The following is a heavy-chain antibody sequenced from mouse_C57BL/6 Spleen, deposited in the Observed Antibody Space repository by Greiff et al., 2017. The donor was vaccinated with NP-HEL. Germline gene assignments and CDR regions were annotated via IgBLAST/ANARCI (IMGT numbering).Heavy chain of an antibody. CDR1: GYAFSSSW. CDR3: ARWGTGKEYYFDY. V-gene: IGHV1-82*01. J-gene: IGHJ2*01. D-gene: IGHD4-1*01. CDR2: IYPGDGDT. Sequence: QVQLQQSGPELVKPGASVKISCKASGYAFSSSWMNWVKQRPGKGLEWIGRIYPGDGDTNYNGKFKGKATLTADKSSSTAYMQLSSLTSEDSAVYFCARWGTGKEYYFDYWGQGTTLTVSS.